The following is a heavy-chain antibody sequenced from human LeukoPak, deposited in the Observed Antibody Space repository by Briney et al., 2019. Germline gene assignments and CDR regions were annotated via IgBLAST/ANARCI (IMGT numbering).Heavy chain of an antibody. D-gene: IGHD5-12*01. Sequence: KPSETLSLTCTVSGGPISSSSYYWGWIRQPPGKGLEWIGSIYYSGSTYYNPSLKSRVTISVDTSKNQFSLKLSSVTAADTAVYYCARATWSAAFDYWGQGTLVTVSS. CDR1: GGPISSSSYY. CDR2: IYYSGST. CDR3: ARATWSAAFDY. V-gene: IGHV4-39*01. J-gene: IGHJ4*02.